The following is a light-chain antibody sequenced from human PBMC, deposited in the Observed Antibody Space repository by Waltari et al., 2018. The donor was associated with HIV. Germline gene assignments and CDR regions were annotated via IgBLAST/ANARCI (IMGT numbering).Light chain of an antibody. Sequence: QSALTQPASVSGSPGQSITISCTGTSSDVGAYNYVSWYQLYPGKAPKVMMFEVNNRPSGVSDRFSGSKSVNTASLTISGLQVEDEAVYFCSSFGRGNTVLFGGGTKVTVL. CDR1: SSDVGAYNY. J-gene: IGLJ2*01. V-gene: IGLV2-14*01. CDR3: SSFGRGNTVL. CDR2: EVN.